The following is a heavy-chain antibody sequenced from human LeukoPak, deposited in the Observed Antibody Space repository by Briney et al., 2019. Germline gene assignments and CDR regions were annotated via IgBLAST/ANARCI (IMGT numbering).Heavy chain of an antibody. D-gene: IGHD2-15*01. V-gene: IGHV3-48*01. CDR1: GLTVSSNY. Sequence: GGSLRLSCAASGLTVSSNYMSWVRQAPGKGLEWVSYVSGGSSTLYYADSVKGRFTIFRDNAKNSLYLQMNSLRAEDTAVYYCARGYSAFDIWGQGAMVTVSS. CDR2: VSGGSSTL. CDR3: ARGYSAFDI. J-gene: IGHJ3*02.